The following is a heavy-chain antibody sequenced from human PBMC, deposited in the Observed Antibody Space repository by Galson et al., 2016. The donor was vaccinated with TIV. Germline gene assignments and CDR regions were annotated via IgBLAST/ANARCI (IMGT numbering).Heavy chain of an antibody. CDR2: ISNDGSNK. Sequence: ASGFTFSRYGIHWVRQAPGKGLEWVAVISNDGSNKYYADSVKGRFTISRDNSKDTLYLQMNNLRAEDTAVYYCAKINYQFLLSDAFDIWGQGTMVTVSS. CDR1: GFTFSRYG. V-gene: IGHV3-30*18. J-gene: IGHJ3*02. D-gene: IGHD2-15*01. CDR3: AKINYQFLLSDAFDI.